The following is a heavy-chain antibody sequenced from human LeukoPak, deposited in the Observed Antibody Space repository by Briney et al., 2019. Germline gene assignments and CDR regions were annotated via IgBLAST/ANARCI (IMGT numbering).Heavy chain of an antibody. Sequence: PGGSLRLPCAASGFTFSNAWMSWVRQAPGKGLEWVSAISGSGGSTYYADSVKGRFTISRDNSKNTLYLQMNGLRAEDTAVYYCANLIAVAGSFDYWGQGTLVTVSS. J-gene: IGHJ4*02. CDR2: ISGSGGST. CDR3: ANLIAVAGSFDY. D-gene: IGHD6-19*01. CDR1: GFTFSNAW. V-gene: IGHV3-23*01.